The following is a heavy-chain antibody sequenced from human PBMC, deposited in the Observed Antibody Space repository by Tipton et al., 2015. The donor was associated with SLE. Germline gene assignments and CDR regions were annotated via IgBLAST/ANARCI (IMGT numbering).Heavy chain of an antibody. CDR2: IYYSGST. Sequence: TLSLTCTVSGGSISSYYWSWIRQPPGKGLEWIGYIYYSGSTNYNPSLKSRVTISVDTSKNQFSLKLSSVTAADTAVYYCASLEYYDYVWGSYQTTYFDYWGQGTLVTVSS. CDR3: ASLEYYDYVWGSYQTTYFDY. D-gene: IGHD3-16*02. J-gene: IGHJ4*02. V-gene: IGHV4-59*01. CDR1: GGSISSYY.